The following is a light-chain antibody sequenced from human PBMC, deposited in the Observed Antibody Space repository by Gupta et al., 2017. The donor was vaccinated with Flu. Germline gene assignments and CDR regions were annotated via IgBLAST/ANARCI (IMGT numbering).Light chain of an antibody. J-gene: IGKJ1*01. CDR1: QNIDNY. Sequence: IHATQPPPSMSASVGDRVTITCRASQNIDNYLNWYQLKPGKAPKLLIYGASSLQGGVPSRFSGGGSGTDFTLTITSLQPDDIATYYCQQCDRTPRTFGQGTKVEIK. CDR2: GAS. CDR3: QQCDRTPRT. V-gene: IGKV1-39*01.